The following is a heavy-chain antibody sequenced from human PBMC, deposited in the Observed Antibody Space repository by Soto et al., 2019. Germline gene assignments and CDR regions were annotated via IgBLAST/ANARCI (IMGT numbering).Heavy chain of an antibody. D-gene: IGHD6-13*01. CDR2: VSYDGSNK. CDR1: GFTFSSYA. V-gene: IGHV3-30-3*01. J-gene: IGHJ4*02. CDR3: ARPLEIGYISSWVDY. Sequence: QVQLVESGGGVVQPGRSLSLSCAASGFTFSSYAMHWVRQAPGKGLEWVAAVSYDGSNKYYADSVKGRFTISRDNSKNTLYLQMNSLRAEDTAVYYCARPLEIGYISSWVDYWGQGTLVTVSS.